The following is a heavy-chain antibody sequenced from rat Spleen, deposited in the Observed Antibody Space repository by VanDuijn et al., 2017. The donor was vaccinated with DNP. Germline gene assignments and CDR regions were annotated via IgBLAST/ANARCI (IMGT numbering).Heavy chain of an antibody. D-gene: IGHD1-11*01. Sequence: EVQLQESGPGLVKPSQSLSLTCSVTGYSITTTYWAWIRQFPGNKMEWMGYINYSGATAYNPSLRSRISIARDTSTNQFFLQLNSVTTEDTATYYCARGLNYGGYNYYWYFDFWGPGIMVTVSS. CDR2: INYSGAT. J-gene: IGHJ1*01. CDR3: ARGLNYGGYNYYWYFDF. V-gene: IGHV3-1*01. CDR1: GYSITTTY.